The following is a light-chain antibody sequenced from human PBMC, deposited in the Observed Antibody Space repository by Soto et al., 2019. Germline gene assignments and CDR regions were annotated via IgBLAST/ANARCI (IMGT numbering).Light chain of an antibody. V-gene: IGKV3-20*01. J-gene: IGKJ1*01. CDR3: QQYYTSPRT. CDR1: QNLSSGY. CDR2: AAS. Sequence: PGERATLSCRTSQNLSSGYLAWYRQKPGQAPRILIYAASSRATGIPDRFIGSGSGTDFTLTINRLEPEDFAVYYCQQYYTSPRTFGRGTKVE.